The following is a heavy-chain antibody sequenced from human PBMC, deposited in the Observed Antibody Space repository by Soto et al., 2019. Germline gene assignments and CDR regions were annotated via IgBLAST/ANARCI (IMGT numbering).Heavy chain of an antibody. CDR3: XXXXXXXXXXXXXXXSYXLYFDY. V-gene: IGHV4-61*01. CDR2: ISHGGIT. Sequence: QVQLQESGPXLVTPSETLSLTCTVSGGSVXXXXSXXXXXXXXXXXXXXYXGYISHGGITNYSPSLRSRVIISGGTSRNQFSLKXXXXXXXXXXXXXXXXXXXXXXXXXXXXXSYXLYFDYWGPGILVTVSS. CDR1: GGSVXXXXSX. J-gene: IGHJ4*02.